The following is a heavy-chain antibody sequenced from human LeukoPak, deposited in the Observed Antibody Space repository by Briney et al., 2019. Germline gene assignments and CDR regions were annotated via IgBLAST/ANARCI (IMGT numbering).Heavy chain of an antibody. D-gene: IGHD3-10*01. CDR2: ISSSGSTI. J-gene: IGHJ3*02. Sequence: GGSLRLSCAASGFTFDDYGMSWVRQAPGKGLEWVSYISSSGSTIYYADSVKGRFTISRDNAKNSLYLQMNSLRAEDTAVYYCARDLFPGSGNDAFDIWGQGTMVTVSS. CDR1: GFTFDDYG. CDR3: ARDLFPGSGNDAFDI. V-gene: IGHV3-48*04.